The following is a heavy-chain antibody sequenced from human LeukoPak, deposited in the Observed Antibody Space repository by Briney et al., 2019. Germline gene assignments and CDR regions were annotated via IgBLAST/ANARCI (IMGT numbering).Heavy chain of an antibody. J-gene: IGHJ5*02. Sequence: DPGGSLRLSCATSGFNFNAAWMSWVRQAPGKGLVWVSHTNSDGSTTDYADSVRGRFTISRDNAKNSLYLQMNSLRAEDTAVYYCAREIAAAGTGLNWFDPWGQGTLVTVSS. CDR2: TNSDGSTT. CDR3: AREIAAAGTGLNWFDP. D-gene: IGHD6-13*01. V-gene: IGHV3-74*01. CDR1: GFNFNAAW.